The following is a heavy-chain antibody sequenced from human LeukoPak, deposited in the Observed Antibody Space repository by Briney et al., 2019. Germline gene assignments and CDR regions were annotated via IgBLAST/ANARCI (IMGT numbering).Heavy chain of an antibody. CDR1: GFTFSSYA. CDR2: IRFDGSNK. V-gene: IGHV3-30*02. D-gene: IGHD3-10*01. CDR3: ARDPSLGYYYYMDV. Sequence: PGGSLRLSCAASGFTFSSYAIHWVRQAPGKGLEWVAFIRFDGSNKYYADSVKGRFTISRDNSKNTLYLQMNSLRAEDTAVYYCARDPSLGYYYYMDVWGKGTTVTVSS. J-gene: IGHJ6*03.